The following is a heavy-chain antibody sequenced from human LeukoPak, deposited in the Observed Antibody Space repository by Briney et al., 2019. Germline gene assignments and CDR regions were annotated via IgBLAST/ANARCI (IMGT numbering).Heavy chain of an antibody. CDR1: GGSISSYY. CDR3: ARDVRYFDWLLWGYYYYYMDV. D-gene: IGHD3-9*01. Sequence: PSETLSLTCTVSGGSISSYYWSWIRQPAGKGLEWIGRIYTSGSTNYNPSLKSRVTMSVDTSKNQFSLKLSSVTAADTAVYYCARDVRYFDWLLWGYYYYYMDVWGKGTTVTISS. J-gene: IGHJ6*03. V-gene: IGHV4-4*07. CDR2: IYTSGST.